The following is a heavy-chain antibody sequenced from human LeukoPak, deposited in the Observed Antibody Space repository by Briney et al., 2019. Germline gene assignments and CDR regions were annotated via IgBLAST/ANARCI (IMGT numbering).Heavy chain of an antibody. CDR3: ATAGIGNLGGAFDI. D-gene: IGHD3-16*01. J-gene: IGHJ3*02. CDR1: GHTLTDLS. Sequence: ASVKVSCKVSGHTLTDLSMHWVRQTPGKGLECLGGFDPENGEPIYAQMFQGRVTMTEDTSTDTAYMELSSLRSEDTAVYYCATAGIGNLGGAFDIWGQGTMVTVSS. CDR2: FDPENGEP. V-gene: IGHV1-24*01.